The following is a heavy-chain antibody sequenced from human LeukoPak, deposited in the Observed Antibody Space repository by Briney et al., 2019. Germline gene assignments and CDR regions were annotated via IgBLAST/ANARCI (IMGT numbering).Heavy chain of an antibody. CDR2: MSGSSGSA. V-gene: IGHV3-23*01. Sequence: SGGSLRLSCAASGFTFSNYVMTWVRQAPGKGLAWVSSMSGSSGSAYYADSVKGRFTISRDNSKDTVYLQMNSLRAEDTAIYYCAKIISPTTYYYYGLDVWGQGTTVTVSS. D-gene: IGHD1-14*01. CDR3: AKIISPTTYYYYGLDV. CDR1: GFTFSNYV. J-gene: IGHJ6*02.